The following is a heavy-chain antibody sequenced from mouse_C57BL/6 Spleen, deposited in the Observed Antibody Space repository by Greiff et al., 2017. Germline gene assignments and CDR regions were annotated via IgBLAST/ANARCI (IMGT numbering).Heavy chain of an antibody. CDR1: GYTFTDYN. D-gene: IGHD1-1*01. Sequence: EVQLVESGPELVKPGASVKMSCKASGYTFTDYNMHWVKQSHGKSLEWIGYINPNNGGTSYNQKFKGKATLTVNKSSSTAYMELRSLTSEGSAFYYCARGVTTVGPWFAYWGQGTLVTVSA. CDR2: INPNNGGT. CDR3: ARGVTTVGPWFAY. V-gene: IGHV1-22*01. J-gene: IGHJ3*01.